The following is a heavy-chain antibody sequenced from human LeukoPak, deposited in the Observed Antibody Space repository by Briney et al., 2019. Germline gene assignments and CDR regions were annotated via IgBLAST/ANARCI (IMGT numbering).Heavy chain of an antibody. CDR2: IIPIFGTA. J-gene: IGHJ1*01. CDR3: AASSSGWYRNFQH. V-gene: IGHV1-69*13. CDR1: GGTFSSYA. Sequence: RASVKVSCTASGGTFSSYAISWVRQAPGQGLEWMGGIIPIFGTANYAQKFQGRVTITADESTSTAYMELSSLRSEDTAVYYCAASSSGWYRNFQHWGQGTLVTVSS. D-gene: IGHD6-19*01.